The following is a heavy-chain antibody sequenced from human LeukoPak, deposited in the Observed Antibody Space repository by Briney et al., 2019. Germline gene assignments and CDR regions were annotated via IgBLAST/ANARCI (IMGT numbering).Heavy chain of an antibody. CDR1: GFTFSSYS. J-gene: IGHJ4*02. D-gene: IGHD6-19*01. V-gene: IGHV3-21*01. CDR3: AREMITGYSSGWYLGATDY. Sequence: PGGSLRLSCAASGFTFSSYSRNWVRQAPGKGLEWVSSISSSSSYIYYADSVKGRFTISRDNAKNSLYLQMNSLRAEDTAVYYCAREMITGYSSGWYLGATDYWGQGTLVTVSS. CDR2: ISSSSSYI.